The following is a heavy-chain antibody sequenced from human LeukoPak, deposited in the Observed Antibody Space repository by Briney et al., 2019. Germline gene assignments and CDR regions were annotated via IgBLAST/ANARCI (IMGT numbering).Heavy chain of an antibody. V-gene: IGHV4-30-4*08. Sequence: SETLSLTCTVSGGSISSGDYYWSWIRQPPGKGLEWIGCIYYSGSTYYNPSLKSRVTISVDTSKNQFSLKLSSVTAADTAVYYCARDLGYYDSSGSDAGGYWGQGTLVTVSS. CDR1: GGSISSGDYY. J-gene: IGHJ4*02. CDR3: ARDLGYYDSSGSDAGGY. D-gene: IGHD3-22*01. CDR2: IYYSGST.